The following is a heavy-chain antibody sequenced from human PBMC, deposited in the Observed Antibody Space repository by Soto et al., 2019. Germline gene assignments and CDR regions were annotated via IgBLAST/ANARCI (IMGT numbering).Heavy chain of an antibody. CDR3: ASPSGYYDSSGYPEEAPFDY. J-gene: IGHJ4*02. CDR2: IYYSGST. V-gene: IGHV4-39*01. D-gene: IGHD3-22*01. Sequence: TLSLTCTVSGGSISSSSYYWGWIRQPPGKGLEWIGSIYYSGSTYYNPSLKSRVTISVDTSKNQFSLKLSSVTAADTAVYYCASPSGYYDSSGYPEEAPFDYWGQGTLVTVSS. CDR1: GGSISSSSYY.